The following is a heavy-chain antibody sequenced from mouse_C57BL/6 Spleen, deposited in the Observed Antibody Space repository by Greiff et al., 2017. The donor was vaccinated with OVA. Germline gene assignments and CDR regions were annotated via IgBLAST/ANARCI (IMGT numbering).Heavy chain of an antibody. CDR1: GYTFTDYE. V-gene: IGHV1-15*01. Sequence: VQLVESGAELVRPGASVTLSCKASGYTFTDYEMHWVKQTPVHGLEWIGAIDPETGGTAYNQKFKGKAILTADKSSSTAYMELRSLTSEDSAVYYCTRWGYPYAMDYWGQGTSVTVSS. CDR2: IDPETGGT. CDR3: TRWGYPYAMDY. D-gene: IGHD2-2*01. J-gene: IGHJ4*01.